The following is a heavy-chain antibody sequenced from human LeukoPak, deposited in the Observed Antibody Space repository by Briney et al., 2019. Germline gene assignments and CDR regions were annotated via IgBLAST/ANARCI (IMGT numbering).Heavy chain of an antibody. CDR1: GGSFSGYY. Sequence: PSETLSLTCAVYGGSFSGYYWSWIRQPPGKGPEWIGEINHRGSTNYNPSLKSRVTISVDTSKNQFSLKPSSVTAADTAVYYCAREGPTVTTWYFDLWGRGTLVTVSS. CDR3: AREGPTVTTWYFDL. J-gene: IGHJ2*01. CDR2: INHRGST. D-gene: IGHD4-11*01. V-gene: IGHV4-34*01.